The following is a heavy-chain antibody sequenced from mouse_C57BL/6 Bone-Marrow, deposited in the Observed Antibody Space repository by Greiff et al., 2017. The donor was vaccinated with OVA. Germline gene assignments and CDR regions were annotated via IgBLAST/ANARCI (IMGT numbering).Heavy chain of an antibody. CDR3: ARDYYGSSFSSYWYFDV. CDR1: GFTFSDFY. D-gene: IGHD1-1*01. CDR2: SRNKANDYTT. J-gene: IGHJ1*03. V-gene: IGHV7-1*01. Sequence: EVKLVESGGGLVQPGRSLRLFCATSGFTFSDFYMEWVRQAPGKGLEWIAASRNKANDYTTEYSASVKGRFIVSRDTSQSILYLQMNALRAEDTAIYYCARDYYGSSFSSYWYFDVWGTGTTVTVSS.